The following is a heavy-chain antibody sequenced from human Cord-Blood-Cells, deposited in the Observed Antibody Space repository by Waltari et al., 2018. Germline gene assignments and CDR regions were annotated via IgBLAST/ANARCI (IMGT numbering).Heavy chain of an antibody. CDR1: GGSISSYY. J-gene: IGHJ5*02. V-gene: IGHV4-59*01. CDR3: AKVRRIYGDYVNWFDP. Sequence: QVQLQESGPGLVKPSETLSLTCTVSGGSISSYYWSWIRQPPGKGLEWIGYIYYSGSTNYNPSLKSRVTISVDTSKNQFSLKLSSVTAADTAVYYCAKVRRIYGDYVNWFDPWGQGTLVTVSS. CDR2: IYYSGST. D-gene: IGHD4-17*01.